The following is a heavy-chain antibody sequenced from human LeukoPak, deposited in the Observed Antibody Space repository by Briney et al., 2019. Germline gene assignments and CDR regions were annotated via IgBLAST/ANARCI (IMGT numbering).Heavy chain of an antibody. CDR1: GESFSAYF. CDR2: IDNRGSS. Sequence: SSETLSLTCAVHGESFSAYFWSWIRQVPGKGLEWIGEIDNRGSSNYNPPLKSRATISVDTSKNHFSLSLTSVTAADTAVYYCATRSSTLAAARCFDDWGQGTVVTVSS. D-gene: IGHD6-6*01. CDR3: ATRSSTLAAARCFDD. J-gene: IGHJ4*03. V-gene: IGHV4-34*01.